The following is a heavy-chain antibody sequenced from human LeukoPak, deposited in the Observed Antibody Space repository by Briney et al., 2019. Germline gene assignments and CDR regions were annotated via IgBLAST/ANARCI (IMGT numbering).Heavy chain of an antibody. CDR1: GFTFDDYG. D-gene: IGHD3-22*01. CDR3: ARPSNYYDSSGYRVGGELDY. V-gene: IGHV3-20*04. Sequence: GGSLRLSCAASGFTFDDYGMSWVRQAPGKGLEWVSGINWNGGSTGYADSVKGRFTISRDNAKNSLYLQMNSLRAEDTALYYCARPSNYYDSSGYRVGGELDYWGQGTLVTVSS. J-gene: IGHJ4*02. CDR2: INWNGGST.